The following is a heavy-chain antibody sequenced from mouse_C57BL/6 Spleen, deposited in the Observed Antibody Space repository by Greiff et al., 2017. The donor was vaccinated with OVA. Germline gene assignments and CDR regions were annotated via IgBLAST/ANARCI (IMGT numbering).Heavy chain of an antibody. Sequence: QVTLKESGPGILQPSQTLSLTCSFSGFSLSTFGMGVVWLRQPSGKGLVWLVHIWWDDDKYYNPALKSRLTTSKDTSKNKVFLKIANVDTADTATYYCASYYGSCVPGFAYWGQGTPVTVSA. CDR2: IWWDDDK. V-gene: IGHV8-8*01. CDR3: ASYYGSCVPGFAY. J-gene: IGHJ3*01. D-gene: IGHD2-1*01. CDR1: GFSLSTFGMG.